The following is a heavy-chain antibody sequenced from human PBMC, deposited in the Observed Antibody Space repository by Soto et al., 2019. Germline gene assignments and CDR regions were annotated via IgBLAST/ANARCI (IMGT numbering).Heavy chain of an antibody. D-gene: IGHD3-10*01. V-gene: IGHV4-4*02. Sequence: TLSLTCAVSGGSISISNWWSWVRQPPGKGLEWIGEIYQRETPNHNPSLKSRVTISVDKSQNQFSLKLSSVTAADTAVFYCARGQGTRENWFDPWGQGTLVTVSS. CDR3: ARGQGTRENWFDP. CDR1: GGSISISNW. J-gene: IGHJ5*02. CDR2: IYQRETP.